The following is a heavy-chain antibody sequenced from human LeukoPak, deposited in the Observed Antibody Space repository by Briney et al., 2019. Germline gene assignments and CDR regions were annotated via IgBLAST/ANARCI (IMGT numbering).Heavy chain of an antibody. D-gene: IGHD2-15*01. CDR1: GLTFSGSW. CDR2: IKQGGSEK. V-gene: IGHV3-7*01. Sequence: SGGSLRPSCAAPGLTFSGSWMGWFRRAPGKGLEWAANIKQGGSEKYYVDSVKGRFTISRDNAKNSLYLQMNSLRAEDTAVYYCARGGGSYEYWGQGTLVTVSS. J-gene: IGHJ4*02. CDR3: ARGGGSYEY.